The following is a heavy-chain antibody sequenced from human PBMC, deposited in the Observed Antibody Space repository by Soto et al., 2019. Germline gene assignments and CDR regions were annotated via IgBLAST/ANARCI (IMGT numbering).Heavy chain of an antibody. D-gene: IGHD3-3*01. CDR2: INPATGAA. CDR3: ARGGGVGVAGSAAFDM. CDR1: GYPVTAYY. Sequence: QLHLVQSGAVVKKPGASVTVSCSASGYPVTAYYMHWVRQAPGRGLEWMGGINPATGAAKYTQTFQGRVTMTRDTSTSTVFMELSGLTSGARAVFYFARGGGVGVAGSAAFDMWGQGTLVTVSS. J-gene: IGHJ3*02. V-gene: IGHV1-2*02.